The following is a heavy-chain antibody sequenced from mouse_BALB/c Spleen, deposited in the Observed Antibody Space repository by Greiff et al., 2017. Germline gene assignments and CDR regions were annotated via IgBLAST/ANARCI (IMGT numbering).Heavy chain of an antibody. J-gene: IGHJ3*01. CDR1: GFTFSSYG. CDR3: ARHEILAWFAY. V-gene: IGHV5-6*01. CDR2: ISSGGSYT. Sequence: EVQLVESGGDLVKPGGSLKLSCAASGFTFSSYGMSWVRQTPDKRLEWVATISSGGSYTYYPDSVKGRFTISRDNAKNTLYLQMSSLKSEDTAMYYCARHEILAWFAYWGQGTLVTVSA.